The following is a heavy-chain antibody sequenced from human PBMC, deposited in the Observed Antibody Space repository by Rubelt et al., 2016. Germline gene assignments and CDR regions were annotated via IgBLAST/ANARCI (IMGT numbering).Heavy chain of an antibody. CDR1: GGSFSGYY. D-gene: IGHD2-21*01. J-gene: IGHJ3*02. CDR2: INHSGST. Sequence: QVQLQQWGAGLLKPSETLSLTCAVYGGSFSGYYWSWIRQPPGKGLEWIGEINHSGSTNYNPSLKSRVTISVDTSKNQFSLKLSSVTAADTAVYYWARRTVVVIAMRADAFDIWGQGTMVTVSS. V-gene: IGHV4-34*01. CDR3: ARRTVVVIAMRADAFDI.